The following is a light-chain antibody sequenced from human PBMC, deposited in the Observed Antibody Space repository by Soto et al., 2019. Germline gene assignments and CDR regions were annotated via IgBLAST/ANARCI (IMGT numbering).Light chain of an antibody. CDR2: HAS. V-gene: IGKV1-5*01. J-gene: IGKJ5*01. Sequence: DIQMAQSPSSLSASVGDAVTITFRASQTINNWLAWYQQKPGTAPKLLIYHASTLESGVPSRFSGSGSGTDFTLTISSLQPEDFATYYCQQFNNFPITFGQGTRLEIK. CDR3: QQFNNFPIT. CDR1: QTINNW.